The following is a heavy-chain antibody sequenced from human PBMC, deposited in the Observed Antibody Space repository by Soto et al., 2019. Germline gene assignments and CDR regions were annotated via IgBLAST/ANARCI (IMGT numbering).Heavy chain of an antibody. CDR2: ISSSGSTI. J-gene: IGHJ3*02. V-gene: IGHV3-11*01. CDR3: ARDRLLYFDWFLMDAFDI. CDR1: GFTFSDYY. D-gene: IGHD3-9*01. Sequence: QVQLVESGGGLVKPGGSLRLSCAASGFTFSDYYMSWIRQAPGKGLEWVSYISSSGSTIYYADSVKGRFTISRDNAKNALYLQMNSLRAEDTAVYYCARDRLLYFDWFLMDAFDIWGQGTMVTVSS.